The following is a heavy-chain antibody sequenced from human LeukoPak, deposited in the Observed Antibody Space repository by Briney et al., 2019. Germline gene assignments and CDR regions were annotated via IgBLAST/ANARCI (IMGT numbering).Heavy chain of an antibody. CDR2: INHSGST. CDR1: GGSFSGYY. V-gene: IGHV4-34*01. CDR3: ARWGSSSFGFDY. J-gene: IGHJ4*02. Sequence: SETLSLTCAVYGGSFSGYYWSWIRQPPGKGLEWIGEINHSGSTNYNPSLKSRVTISVDTSKNQFSLKLSSVTAADTAVYYCARWGSSSFGFDYWGQGTLVTVSS. D-gene: IGHD6-6*01.